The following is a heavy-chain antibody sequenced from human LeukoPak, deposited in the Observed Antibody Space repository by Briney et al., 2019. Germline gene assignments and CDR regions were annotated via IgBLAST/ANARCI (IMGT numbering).Heavy chain of an antibody. V-gene: IGHV3-48*04. CDR3: ARETRGESDY. CDR2: INSDSDTV. J-gene: IGHJ4*01. D-gene: IGHD3-10*01. Sequence: GGSLRLSCAASGFTFRTYGMNWVRQAPGKGLEWISYINSDSDTVYYSNSVEGRFTISRDNAKNSLNLQMNSLRAEDTAMYYCARETRGESDYWGHGTLVTVSS. CDR1: GFTFRTYG.